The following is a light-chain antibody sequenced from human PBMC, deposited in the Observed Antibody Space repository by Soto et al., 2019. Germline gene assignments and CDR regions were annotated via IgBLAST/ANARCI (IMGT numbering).Light chain of an antibody. CDR2: GAS. CDR3: QQYENWFPHT. Sequence: EILLTQSPGTLSLSPGERDTLSWRASQSVSSAYLAWYQQKPGQAPRLLIYGASTRATGIPPTFSGSGSGTEFTLTISSLQSEDFAVYYCQQYENWFPHTFGGGTKVDIK. V-gene: IGKV3-15*01. CDR1: QSVSSAY. J-gene: IGKJ4*01.